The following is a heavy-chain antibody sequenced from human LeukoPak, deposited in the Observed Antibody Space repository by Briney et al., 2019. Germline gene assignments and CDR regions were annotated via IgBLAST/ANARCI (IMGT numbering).Heavy chain of an antibody. J-gene: IGHJ5*02. CDR2: IYTSGST. Sequence: SETLSLTCTVSGRSISSYYWSWLRQPAGKGLEWIGRIYTSGSTNYNPSLKSRVAMSVDTSKNQFSLKLSSVTAADTAVYYCARAIFFNSSGWYGNWFDHWGQGTLVTVSS. CDR1: GRSISSYY. CDR3: ARAIFFNSSGWYGNWFDH. D-gene: IGHD6-19*01. V-gene: IGHV4-4*07.